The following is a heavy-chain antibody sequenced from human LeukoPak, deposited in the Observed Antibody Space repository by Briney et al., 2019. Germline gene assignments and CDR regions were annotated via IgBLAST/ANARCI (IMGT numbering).Heavy chain of an antibody. CDR1: GGSISSYY. CDR3: ARWYKYSSSWSPVNWFDP. CDR2: IYYSGST. V-gene: IGHV4-59*01. Sequence: PSESLSLTCPVYGGSISSYYWSWIRQPPGKGLEWIRYIYYSGSTNYNPSLKSRVTISVDTSKNQFSLKLSSVTAADTAVYYCARWYKYSSSWSPVNWFDPWGQGTLVTVSS. J-gene: IGHJ5*02. D-gene: IGHD6-6*01.